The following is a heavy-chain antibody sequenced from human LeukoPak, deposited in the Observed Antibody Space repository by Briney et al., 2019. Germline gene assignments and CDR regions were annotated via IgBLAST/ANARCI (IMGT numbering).Heavy chain of an antibody. D-gene: IGHD6-13*01. CDR2: ISYDGSNK. V-gene: IGHV3-30-3*01. CDR1: GFTFSSYA. CDR3: ARDYSGQQQLEKDY. J-gene: IGHJ4*02. Sequence: PGGSLRLSCAASGFTFSSYAMHWVCQAPGKGLEWVAVISYDGSNKYYADSVKGRFTISRDNSKNTLYLQMNSLRAEDTAVYYCARDYSGQQQLEKDYWGQGTLVTVSS.